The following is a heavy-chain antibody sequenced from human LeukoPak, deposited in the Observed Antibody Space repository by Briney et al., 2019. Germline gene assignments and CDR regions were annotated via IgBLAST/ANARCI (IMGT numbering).Heavy chain of an antibody. CDR3: ARALTTTLAFDY. CDR1: GFIFSSFA. J-gene: IGHJ4*02. D-gene: IGHD1-1*01. Sequence: PGGSLRLSCTASGFIFSSFAMNWVRQAPGKGLEWVSGISASGGNTNYADSVKGRFTISRDNSKNTLYLQMNSLRAEDTAVYYCARALTTTLAFDYWGQGTLVTVSS. CDR2: ISASGGNT. V-gene: IGHV3-23*01.